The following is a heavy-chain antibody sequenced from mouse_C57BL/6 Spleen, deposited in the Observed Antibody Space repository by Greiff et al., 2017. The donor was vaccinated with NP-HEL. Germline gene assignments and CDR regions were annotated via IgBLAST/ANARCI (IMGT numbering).Heavy chain of an antibody. CDR1: GYTFTSYW. D-gene: IGHD2-14*01. CDR2: IDPSDSYT. CDR3: ARGVRLYAMDY. Sequence: QVQLQQPGAELVMPGASVKLSCKASGYTFTSYWMHWVKQRPGQGLEWIGEIDPSDSYTNYNQKFKGKSTLTVDKSSSTAYMQLSSLTSEDSAVYYCARGVRLYAMDYWGQGTSVTVSS. J-gene: IGHJ4*01. V-gene: IGHV1-69*01.